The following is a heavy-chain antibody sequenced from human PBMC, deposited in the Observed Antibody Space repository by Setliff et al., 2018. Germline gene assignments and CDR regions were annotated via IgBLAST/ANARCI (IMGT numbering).Heavy chain of an antibody. J-gene: IGHJ4*02. CDR3: ATPGRRFGESIDY. D-gene: IGHD3-10*01. V-gene: IGHV3-21*06. CDR2: ISSSSSYI. Sequence: PGGSLRLSCALSGFTFSRYNMNWVRQAPGKGLEWVSSISSSSSYIYYADSVEGRFTISRDNAANSLYLQMNNLRVEDTAVYYCATPGRRFGESIDYWGQGTLVTVSS. CDR1: GFTFSRYN.